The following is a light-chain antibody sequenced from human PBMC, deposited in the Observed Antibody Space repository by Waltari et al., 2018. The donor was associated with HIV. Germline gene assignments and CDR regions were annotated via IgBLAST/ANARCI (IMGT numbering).Light chain of an antibody. V-gene: IGLV2-14*03. Sequence: QSALTQPASVSGSPGQSITLSCTGTSSYVGAYEYVSWYQQHPGKVPKLLIYNVYNRPSRISNRFSGSKSGNTASLTISGLQAEDEAAYYCASFTSGRLNVFGTGTKVTVL. J-gene: IGLJ1*01. CDR1: SSYVGAYEY. CDR3: ASFTSGRLNV. CDR2: NVY.